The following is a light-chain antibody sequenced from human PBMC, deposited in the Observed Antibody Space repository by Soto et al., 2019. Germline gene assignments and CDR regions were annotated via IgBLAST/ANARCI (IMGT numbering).Light chain of an antibody. CDR2: DDS. CDR3: HVWDSSSEHV. Sequence: SYDRTQPPAVSVAPGQTARITCGGNNIGSKSVHWYQQKPGQAPVLVVDDDSDRPSGIPERFSGSNSGNTATLTISRVEAGDEADYFCHVWDSSSEHVFGTGTKVTVL. V-gene: IGLV3-21*02. J-gene: IGLJ1*01. CDR1: NIGSKS.